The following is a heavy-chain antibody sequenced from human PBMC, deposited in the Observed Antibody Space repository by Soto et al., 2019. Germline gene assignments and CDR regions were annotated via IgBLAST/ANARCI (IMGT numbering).Heavy chain of an antibody. CDR3: GKERRGSGWSVCNF. D-gene: IGHD6-19*01. V-gene: IGHV3-23*01. CDR2: ISGNGNSA. J-gene: IGHJ4*02. Sequence: LRLSCAASGFTFRDYAMNWVRQAPGKGLEWVADISGNGNSARHADSVKGRFTISRDNSQNTLYLHMNSLRVDDTAIYYCGKERRGSGWSVCNFWGQGTLVTVSS. CDR1: GFTFRDYA.